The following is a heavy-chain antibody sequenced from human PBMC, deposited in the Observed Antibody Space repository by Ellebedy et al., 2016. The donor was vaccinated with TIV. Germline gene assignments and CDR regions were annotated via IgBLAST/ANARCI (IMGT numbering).Heavy chain of an antibody. Sequence: GESLKISXAASGLTVSDNFMSWVRQAPGKRLEWVSNIYSGGNTNYADSVKGRFTISRDISKNTLFLQMNSLRADDTAVYYCARPHGLGTYFRDYWGQGTLVTVSS. CDR3: ARPHGLGTYFRDY. CDR2: IYSGGNT. CDR1: GLTVSDNF. J-gene: IGHJ4*02. V-gene: IGHV3-53*01. D-gene: IGHD3-10*01.